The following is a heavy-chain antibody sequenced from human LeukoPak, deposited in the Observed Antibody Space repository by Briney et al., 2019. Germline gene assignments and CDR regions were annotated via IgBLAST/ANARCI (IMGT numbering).Heavy chain of an antibody. CDR1: GGTFSSYA. CDR3: ARVGCSGGSCYLGYMDV. J-gene: IGHJ6*03. D-gene: IGHD2-15*01. Sequence: ASVKVSCKASGGTFSSYAISWVRQAPGQGLEWMGGIIPIFGTANYAQKFQGRVTITADESTSTAYMELSSLRSEDTAVYYCARVGCSGGSCYLGYMDVWGKGTTVTISS. V-gene: IGHV1-69*13. CDR2: IIPIFGTA.